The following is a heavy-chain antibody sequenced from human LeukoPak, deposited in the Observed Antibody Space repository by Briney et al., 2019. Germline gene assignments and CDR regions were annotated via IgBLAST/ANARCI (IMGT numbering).Heavy chain of an antibody. V-gene: IGHV4-59*01. CDR1: GGSISSYY. CDR2: IYYSGST. CDR3: ARTYASGYFDY. D-gene: IGHD3-10*01. Sequence: SETLSLTCTVSGGSISSYYWSWIRQPPGKGLEWIGYIYYSGSTNYNPSLMSRVTISVDTSKNQFSLKLSSVTAADTAVYYCARTYASGYFDYWGQGTLVTVSS. J-gene: IGHJ4*02.